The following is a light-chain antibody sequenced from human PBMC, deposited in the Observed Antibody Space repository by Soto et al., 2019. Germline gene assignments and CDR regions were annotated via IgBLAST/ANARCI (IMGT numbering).Light chain of an antibody. CDR3: QQYGSLSWT. J-gene: IGKJ1*01. V-gene: IGKV3-20*01. Sequence: EIVLPQSPGTLSLSPGESATLSCRASQSVSSSYLAWYQQRPGQAPRLLIYGVSTRATGIPDRFSGSWSGTDFTLTISRLEPEDFAVYYCQQYGSLSWTVGQGTKVDIK. CDR2: GVS. CDR1: QSVSSSY.